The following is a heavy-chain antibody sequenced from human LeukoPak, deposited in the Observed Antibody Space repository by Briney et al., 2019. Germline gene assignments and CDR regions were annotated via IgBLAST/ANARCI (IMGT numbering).Heavy chain of an antibody. Sequence: GASVKVSCKASGYTFTSYCMHWVRQPPGQGLEWMGIINPSGGSTSYAQKFQGRVTMTRDTSTSTVYMELSSLRSEDTAVYYCARNGYCSGGSCYNNWFDPWGQGTLVTVSS. CDR3: ARNGYCSGGSCYNNWFDP. V-gene: IGHV1-46*01. D-gene: IGHD2-15*01. CDR2: INPSGGST. CDR1: GYTFTSYC. J-gene: IGHJ5*02.